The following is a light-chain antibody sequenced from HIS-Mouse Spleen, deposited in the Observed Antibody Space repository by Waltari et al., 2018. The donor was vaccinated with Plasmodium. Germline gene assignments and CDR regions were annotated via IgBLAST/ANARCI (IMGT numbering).Light chain of an antibody. CDR1: KLGDKY. CDR2: QDS. Sequence: SYELTQPPSVSVSPGQTASITCSGDKLGDKYACWYQQKPGQSPVLVIYQDSKRPSGIPERFSCFNSGNTATLTISGTQAMDEADYYCQAWDSSTVVFGGGTKLTVL. CDR3: QAWDSSTVV. J-gene: IGLJ2*01. V-gene: IGLV3-1*01.